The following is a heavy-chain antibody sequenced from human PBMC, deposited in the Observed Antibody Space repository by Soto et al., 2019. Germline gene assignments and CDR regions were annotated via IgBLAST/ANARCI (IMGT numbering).Heavy chain of an antibody. CDR1: GFTFSSYE. V-gene: IGHV3-48*03. CDR2: ISSSGSTI. CDR3: ARDTYYYDSSGYYVGMEV. J-gene: IGHJ6*01. D-gene: IGHD3-22*01. Sequence: FLRLSCAASGFTFSSYEMNWVRQSPVKGLEWVSYISSSGSTIYYADSVKGRFTISRDNAKNSLYLQMNSLRAEDTAVYYCARDTYYYDSSGYYVGMEVWGQGTTVNVSS.